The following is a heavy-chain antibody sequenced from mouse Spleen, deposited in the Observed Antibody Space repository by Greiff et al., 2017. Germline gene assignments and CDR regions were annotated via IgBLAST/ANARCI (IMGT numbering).Heavy chain of an antibody. V-gene: IGHV5-9-1*02. J-gene: IGHJ4*01. D-gene: IGHD2-3*01. CDR1: GFTFSSYA. CDR3: TRDPDGPYAMDY. CDR2: ISSGGDYI. Sequence: EVQRVESGEGLVKPGGSLKLSCAASGFTFSSYAMSWVRQTPEKRLEWVAYISSGGDYIYYADTVKGRFTISRDNARNTLYLQMSSLKSEDTAMYYCTRDPDGPYAMDYWGQGTSVTVSS.